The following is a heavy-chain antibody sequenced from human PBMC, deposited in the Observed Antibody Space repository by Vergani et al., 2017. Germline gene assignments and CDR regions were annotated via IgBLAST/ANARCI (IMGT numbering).Heavy chain of an antibody. CDR3: ARGARNNDFWGGSRPPTTDDAFDI. V-gene: IGHV4-34*01. Sequence: QVQLQQWGAGLLKPSETLSLTCAVYGGSFSGYYWSWIRQPPGKGLEWIGEINHSGSTNYNPSLKSRVTISVDTSKNQFSLKLSSVTAADTAVYYCARGARNNDFWGGSRPPTTDDAFDIWGQGTMVTVSS. J-gene: IGHJ3*02. D-gene: IGHD3-3*01. CDR1: GGSFSGYY. CDR2: INHSGST.